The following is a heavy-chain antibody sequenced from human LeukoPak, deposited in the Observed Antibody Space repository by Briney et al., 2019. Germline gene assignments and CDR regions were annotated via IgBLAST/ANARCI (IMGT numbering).Heavy chain of an antibody. D-gene: IGHD2-15*01. CDR3: ARESYCSGGSCYSGRAFDI. CDR1: GFTFSSYW. V-gene: IGHV3-74*01. J-gene: IGHJ3*02. CDR2: LNTDGSRT. Sequence: GGSLRLSCAASGFTFSSYWMHWVRQAPGKGLVWVSRLNTDGSRTSYADSVKGRFTISRDNAKNMLYLQMNSLRAEDTAVYYCARESYCSGGSCYSGRAFDIWGQGTMVTVSP.